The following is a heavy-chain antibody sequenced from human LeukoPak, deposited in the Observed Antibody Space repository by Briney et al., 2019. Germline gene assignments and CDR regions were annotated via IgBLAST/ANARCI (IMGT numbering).Heavy chain of an antibody. Sequence: SVKVSCKASGGTFSSYAISWVRQAPGQGLEWMGGIIPIFGTADYAQKFQGRVTITADESTTTAYMELSSLRSEDTAVYYCARARYYYASGSPNRFDPWGQGTLVTVSS. CDR1: GGTFSSYA. CDR2: IIPIFGTA. D-gene: IGHD3-10*01. CDR3: ARARYYYASGSPNRFDP. V-gene: IGHV1-69*01. J-gene: IGHJ5*02.